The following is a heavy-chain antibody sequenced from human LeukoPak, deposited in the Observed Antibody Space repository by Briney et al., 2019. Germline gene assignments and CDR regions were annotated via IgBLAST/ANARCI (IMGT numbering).Heavy chain of an antibody. CDR2: ISRSGSPI. CDR3: AELGITMIGGV. CDR1: GFTFSSYE. V-gene: IGHV3-48*03. Sequence: GGSLRLSCAASGFTFSSYEMNWVRQAPGKGLEWVSYISRSGSPIYYAAPMTGRFTISRDNAKNSLYLQMNSLRAEDTAVYYCAELGITMIGGVWGKGTTVTISS. D-gene: IGHD3-10*02. J-gene: IGHJ6*04.